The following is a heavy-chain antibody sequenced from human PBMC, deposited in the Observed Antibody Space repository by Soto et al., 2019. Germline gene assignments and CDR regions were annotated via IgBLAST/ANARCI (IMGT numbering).Heavy chain of an antibody. J-gene: IGHJ5*02. V-gene: IGHV4-39*01. Sequence: QLQLQESGPGLVKPSETLSLTCTVSGGSISSSSYYWGWIRQPPGKGLEWIGSIYYSGSTYYNPSLKTRVTISVNTSKNQFSLKLSSVTAADTAVYYCATSNWFDPWGQGTLVTVSS. CDR1: GGSISSSSYY. CDR3: ATSNWFDP. CDR2: IYYSGST.